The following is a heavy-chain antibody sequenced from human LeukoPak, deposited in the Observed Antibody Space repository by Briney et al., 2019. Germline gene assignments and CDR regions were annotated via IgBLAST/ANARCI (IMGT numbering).Heavy chain of an antibody. J-gene: IGHJ2*01. D-gene: IGHD6-13*01. Sequence: SETLSLTCAVYGGSFSGYYWSWIRQPPGKGLKWIGEINHSGSTNYNPSLKSRVTISVDTSKNQFSLKLSSVTAADTAVYYCARAYSSSWNPSWWYFDLWGRGTLVTVSS. CDR2: INHSGST. CDR3: ARAYSSSWNPSWWYFDL. CDR1: GGSFSGYY. V-gene: IGHV4-34*01.